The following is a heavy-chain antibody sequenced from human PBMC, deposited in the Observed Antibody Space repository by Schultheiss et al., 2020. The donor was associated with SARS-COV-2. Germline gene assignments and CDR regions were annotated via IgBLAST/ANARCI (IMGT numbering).Heavy chain of an antibody. CDR1: GDSISSYY. CDR3: AVVVTSDAFDI. Sequence: SETLSLTCTVSGDSISSYYWSWIRQPPGKGLEWIGEINHSGSTNYNPSLKSRVTVSLDTSKNQFSLKLSSVTAADTAVYYCAVVVTSDAFDIWGQGTMVTVSS. J-gene: IGHJ3*02. CDR2: INHSGST. V-gene: IGHV4-34*01. D-gene: IGHD2-15*01.